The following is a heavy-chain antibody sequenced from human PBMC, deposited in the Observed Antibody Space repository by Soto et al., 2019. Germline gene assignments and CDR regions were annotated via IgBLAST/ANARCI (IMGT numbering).Heavy chain of an antibody. J-gene: IGHJ6*02. V-gene: IGHV5-10-1*01. CDR2: IDPSDSYT. CDR3: ARAMVRGKNYYGVDV. CDR1: GYSFTSYW. Sequence: GESLKISCKGSGYSFTSYWISWVRQMPGKGLEWMGRIDPSDSYTNYSPSFQGHVTISADKSISTAYLQWSSLKASDTAMYYCARAMVRGKNYYGVDVWGQGTTVTLSS. D-gene: IGHD3-10*01.